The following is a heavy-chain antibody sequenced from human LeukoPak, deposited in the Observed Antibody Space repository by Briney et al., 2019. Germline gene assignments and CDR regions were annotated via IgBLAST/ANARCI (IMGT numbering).Heavy chain of an antibody. D-gene: IGHD2-2*01. Sequence: HPGRCLRVSCAASGFTFSSYGMHWGRQAPGKGLEWVAIIWYDGSNKYYADSLRGRFTISRDNSKNTLYLKTKSMRAEDTAVYYCARDMGRGYCSSTSCYLPPPYYSYGMDVWGQGTTVTVSS. CDR1: GFTFSSYG. J-gene: IGHJ6*02. V-gene: IGHV3-33*01. CDR3: ARDMGRGYCSSTSCYLPPPYYSYGMDV. CDR2: IWYDGSNK.